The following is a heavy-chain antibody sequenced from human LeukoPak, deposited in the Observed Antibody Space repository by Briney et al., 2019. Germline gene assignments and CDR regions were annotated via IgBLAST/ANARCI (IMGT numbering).Heavy chain of an antibody. J-gene: IGHJ4*02. D-gene: IGHD2-8*02. V-gene: IGHV3-7*01. CDR3: ARCDYAVPGGQY. CDR2: IKQDGSEK. CDR1: GFSLRTYW. Sequence: PGGSLRLSCAASGFSLRTYWMSWVRQAPGKGLEWVANIKQDGSEKYYVESVEGRFTISRDNALNSLHLQMNSLRFEDTAVYYCARCDYAVPGGQYWGQGTLVTVSS.